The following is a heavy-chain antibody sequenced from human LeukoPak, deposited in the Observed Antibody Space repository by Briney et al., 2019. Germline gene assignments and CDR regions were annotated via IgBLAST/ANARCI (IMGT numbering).Heavy chain of an antibody. CDR3: AGDGYGDYEGDY. V-gene: IGHV3-11*04. CDR2: ISSSGSTI. D-gene: IGHD4-17*01. J-gene: IGHJ4*02. Sequence: GGSLRLSCAASGFTFSYYYMSWIRQAPGKGLEWVSYISSSGSTIYNADSVKGRFTISRENAKNSLYLQMNSLRAEDTAVYYCAGDGYGDYEGDYWGQGTMVTVSS. CDR1: GFTFSYYY.